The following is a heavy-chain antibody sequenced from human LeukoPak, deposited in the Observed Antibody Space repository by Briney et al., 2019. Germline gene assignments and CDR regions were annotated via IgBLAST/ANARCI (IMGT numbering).Heavy chain of an antibody. CDR3: ARADYYDSSGYYLDY. CDR1: GGSISSSSYN. J-gene: IGHJ4*02. CDR2: VYYSGST. Sequence: PSETLSLTCTVSGGSISSSSYNWGWIRQPPGKGLEWIGSVYYSGSTYYSPSLKSRVTISVDTSKNQFSLKLSSVTAADTAVYYCARADYYDSSGYYLDYWGQGTLVTVSS. V-gene: IGHV4-39*07. D-gene: IGHD3-22*01.